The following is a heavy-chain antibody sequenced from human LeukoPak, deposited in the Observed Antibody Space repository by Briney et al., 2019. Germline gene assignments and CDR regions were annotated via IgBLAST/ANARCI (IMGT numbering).Heavy chain of an antibody. CDR2: ITRDSNTT. CDR3: ARDRMGGSFDY. D-gene: IGHD2-15*01. CDR1: GFAFRTYA. V-gene: IGHV3-48*01. Sequence: GGSLRLSCAASGFAFRTYAMNWVRQAPGKGVEWVSFITRDSNTTYYADSMKGRFTISKDNAENSLYLQMNSLSAEDTAVYYCARDRMGGSFDYCGQGTLVTVSS. J-gene: IGHJ4*02.